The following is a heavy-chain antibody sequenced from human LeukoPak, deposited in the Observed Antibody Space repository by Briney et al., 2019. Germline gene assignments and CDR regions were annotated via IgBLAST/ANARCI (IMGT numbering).Heavy chain of an antibody. D-gene: IGHD3-10*01. CDR1: GGSISSSNW. V-gene: IGHV4-4*02. CDR3: AREGFRGFGELSHFDY. Sequence: SETLSLACAVSGGSISSSNWWSWVRQPPGKGLEWIGEIYHSGSTNYNPSLKSRVTISVDTSKNQFSLKLSSVTAADTAVYYCAREGFRGFGELSHFDYWGQGTLVTVSS. CDR2: IYHSGST. J-gene: IGHJ4*02.